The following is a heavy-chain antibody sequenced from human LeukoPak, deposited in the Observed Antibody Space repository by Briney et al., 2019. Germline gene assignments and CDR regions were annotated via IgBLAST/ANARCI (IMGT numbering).Heavy chain of an antibody. CDR1: GYTFTGFY. CDR2: INPNNGGT. V-gene: IGHV1-2*02. Sequence: ASVKVSCKVSGYTFTGFYMHWVRQPPGQGLEWMGWINPNNGGTNYEKKFQGRVTMTRDTSTSTAYMELSRLRSDDTAVYYCARPHDHGGNLEIFDIWGQGTMVTVS. D-gene: IGHD4-23*01. J-gene: IGHJ3*02. CDR3: ARPHDHGGNLEIFDI.